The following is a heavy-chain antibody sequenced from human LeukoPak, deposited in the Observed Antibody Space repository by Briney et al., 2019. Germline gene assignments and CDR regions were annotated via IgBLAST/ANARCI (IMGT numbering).Heavy chain of an antibody. Sequence: SVKVSCMASGGTFSSYAISWVRQAPGQGLEWMGGIIPIFGTANYAQKFQGRVTITTDESTSTAYMELSSLRSEDTAVYYCARDRGGEYYYDSSGYYSALDYWGQGTLVTVSS. CDR2: IIPIFGTA. V-gene: IGHV1-69*05. D-gene: IGHD3-22*01. CDR1: GGTFSSYA. CDR3: ARDRGGEYYYDSSGYYSALDY. J-gene: IGHJ4*02.